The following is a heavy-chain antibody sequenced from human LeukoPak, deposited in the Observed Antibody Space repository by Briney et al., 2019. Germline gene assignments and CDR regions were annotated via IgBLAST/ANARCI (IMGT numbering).Heavy chain of an antibody. CDR1: GFTFSSYA. CDR2: ISYDGSNK. CDR3: AILAVAGRTFDY. D-gene: IGHD6-19*01. V-gene: IGHV3-30-3*01. Sequence: GGSLRLSCAASGFTFSSYAMHWVRQAPGTGLERVAVISYDGSNKYYADSVKGRFTISRDNSKNTLYLQMNSLRAEDTAVYYCAILAVAGRTFDYWGQGTLVTVSS. J-gene: IGHJ4*02.